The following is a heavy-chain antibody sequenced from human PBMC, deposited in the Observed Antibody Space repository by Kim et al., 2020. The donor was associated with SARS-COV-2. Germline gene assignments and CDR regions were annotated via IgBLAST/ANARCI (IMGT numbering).Heavy chain of an antibody. J-gene: IGHJ4*02. CDR1: GYTFTDYG. Sequence: ASVKVSCKVSGYTFTDYGISWVRQAPGQGLEWMGWISAYNGNTNYAQKVQGRVTMTTDTSTSTAYMELRSLRSDDAAMYFCASDVWSSSSTGPSFDYWGQGTLVTVSS. D-gene: IGHD6-6*01. CDR3: ASDVWSSSSTGPSFDY. V-gene: IGHV1-18*01. CDR2: ISAYNGNT.